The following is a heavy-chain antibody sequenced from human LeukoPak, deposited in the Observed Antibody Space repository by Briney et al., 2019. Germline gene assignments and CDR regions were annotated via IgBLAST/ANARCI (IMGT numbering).Heavy chain of an antibody. CDR3: ARVGLWFGELKDRYFDY. D-gene: IGHD3-10*01. CDR2: IYQSGTT. J-gene: IGHJ4*02. CDR1: GNSINSDYY. Sequence: PSETLSLTCTVSGNSINSDYYWGWIRQPPGKGLEWIGSIYQSGTTYYNPSLKSRVTISVDTSKNQFSLKLSSVTAADTAVYYCARVGLWFGELKDRYFDYWGQGTLVTVSS. V-gene: IGHV4-38-2*02.